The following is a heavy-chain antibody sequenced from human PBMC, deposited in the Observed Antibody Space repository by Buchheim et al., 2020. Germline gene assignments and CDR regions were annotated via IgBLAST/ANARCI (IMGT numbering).Heavy chain of an antibody. D-gene: IGHD3-3*01. Sequence: EVQLLESGGGLVQPGGSLRLSCAASGFTFSSYAMSWVRQAPGKGLEWVSAISGSGGSTYYADSVKGRFTISRDNSKNQLYLQMNSLRAEDTAVYYCANPYYDFWSGYYARDYYGMDVWGQGTT. CDR2: ISGSGGST. J-gene: IGHJ6*02. CDR1: GFTFSSYA. V-gene: IGHV3-23*01. CDR3: ANPYYDFWSGYYARDYYGMDV.